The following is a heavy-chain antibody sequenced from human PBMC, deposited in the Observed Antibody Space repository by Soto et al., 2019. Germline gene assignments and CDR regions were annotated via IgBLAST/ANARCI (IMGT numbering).Heavy chain of an antibody. CDR3: ARGAITTQSWFDP. D-gene: IGHD4-4*01. CDR2: FYNSGST. Sequence: LSLTCIVSGGSITSYFWSWIRQPPGKGLEWIGYFYNSGSTNYNPSLKGRVTISGDTSKNHFSLKMTSVTAADTAVYYCARGAITTQSWFDPWGQGTLVTVSS. V-gene: IGHV4-59*01. CDR1: GGSITSYF. J-gene: IGHJ5*02.